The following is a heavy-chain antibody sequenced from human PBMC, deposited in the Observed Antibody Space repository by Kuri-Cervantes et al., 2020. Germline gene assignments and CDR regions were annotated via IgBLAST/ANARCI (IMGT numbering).Heavy chain of an antibody. CDR3: AKEGYYYDSSGYFDY. D-gene: IGHD3-22*01. Sequence: GESLKISCAASGFTFSSYGMHWVRQAPGKGLEWVAVIWYDGSNKYYADSVKGRFTISRDNSKNTLYLQMNSLRAEDTAVYYCAKEGYYYDSSGYFDYWGQGTQVTVSS. CDR1: GFTFSSYG. CDR2: IWYDGSNK. V-gene: IGHV3-30*02. J-gene: IGHJ4*02.